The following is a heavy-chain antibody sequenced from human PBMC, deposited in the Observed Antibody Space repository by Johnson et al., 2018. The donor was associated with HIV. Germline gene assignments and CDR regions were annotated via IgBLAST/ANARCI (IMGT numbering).Heavy chain of an antibody. D-gene: IGHD1-14*01. CDR1: GFTFDDYG. CDR2: INWNGGST. CDR3: ARGDRGGFDL. Sequence: VQLVESGGGVVRPGGSLRLSCAASGFTFDDYGMSWVRQAPGKGLEWVSGINWNGGSTNYADSVKGRFTISRDNAKNRVYLQMDNLRVEDTAVYYCARGDRGGFDLWGQGTMVTVSS. V-gene: IGHV3-20*04. J-gene: IGHJ3*01.